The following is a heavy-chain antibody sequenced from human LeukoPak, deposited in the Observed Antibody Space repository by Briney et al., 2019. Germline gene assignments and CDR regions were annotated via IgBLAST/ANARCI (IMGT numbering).Heavy chain of an antibody. CDR2: ISGSGGST. CDR1: GFTFSSYA. Sequence: GGSLRLSCAATGFTFSSYAMSWVRQAPGKGLEWVSAISGSGGSTYYADSVKGRFTISRDNSKNTLYLQMNSLRAEDTAVYYCAKDPAGRYYYGMDVWGQGTTVTVSS. V-gene: IGHV3-23*01. D-gene: IGHD2-15*01. J-gene: IGHJ6*02. CDR3: AKDPAGRYYYGMDV.